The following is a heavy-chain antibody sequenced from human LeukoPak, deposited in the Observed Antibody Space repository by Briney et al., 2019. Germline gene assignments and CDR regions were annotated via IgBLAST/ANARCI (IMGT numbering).Heavy chain of an antibody. D-gene: IGHD3-16*01. Sequence: PSETLSLTCTVSGGSIRSYYWSWIRQPPGKGLEWIGYIYYSGSTNYNPSLKSRVTISVDTSKNQFSLKLSSVTAADTAMYYCAISDTCGGVTAFDAFDIWGQGTMVTVSS. CDR2: IYYSGST. J-gene: IGHJ3*02. V-gene: IGHV4-59*01. CDR3: AISDTCGGVTAFDAFDI. CDR1: GGSIRSYY.